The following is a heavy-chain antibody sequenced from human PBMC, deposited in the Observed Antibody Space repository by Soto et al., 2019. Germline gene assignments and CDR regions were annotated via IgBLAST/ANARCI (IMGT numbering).Heavy chain of an antibody. CDR1: GGSFSGYY. D-gene: IGHD6-13*01. J-gene: IGHJ5*02. V-gene: IGHV4-34*01. CDR2: INHSGST. Sequence: SETLSLTCAVYGGSFSGYYWSWIRQPPGKGLEWIGEINHSGSTNYNPSLKSRVTISVDTSKNQFSLKLSSVTAADTAVYYCARGRIAAAVGRRLDPWGQGNLVAV. CDR3: ARGRIAAAVGRRLDP.